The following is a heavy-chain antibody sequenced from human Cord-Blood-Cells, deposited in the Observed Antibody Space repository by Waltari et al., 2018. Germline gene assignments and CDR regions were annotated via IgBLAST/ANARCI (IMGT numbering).Heavy chain of an antibody. CDR1: GGSFSGYY. CDR2: INHSGST. CDR3: ARPATVGATDY. J-gene: IGHJ4*02. V-gene: IGHV4-34*01. D-gene: IGHD1-26*01. Sequence: QVQLQQWGAGLLKPSETLSLTCAVYGGSFSGYYWSWIRQPPGKGLEWIGEINHSGSTNYNPSHKSRVTISVDMSKNQFSLKLSSVTAADTAVYYCARPATVGATDYWGQGTLVTVSS.